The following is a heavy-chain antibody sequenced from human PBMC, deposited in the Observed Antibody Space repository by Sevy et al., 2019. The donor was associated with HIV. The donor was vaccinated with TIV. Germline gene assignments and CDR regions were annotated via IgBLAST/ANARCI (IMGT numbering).Heavy chain of an antibody. V-gene: IGHV1-18*01. D-gene: IGHD3-10*01. CDR3: ARDSIPLVQGVIITPYYYYGMDV. CDR1: GYTFTSYG. Sequence: ASVKVSCKASGYTFTSYGISWVRQAPGQGLEWMGWISAYNGNTNYAQKLQGRVTMTTDTSTSTAYMELRSLRSDDTAVYYCARDSIPLVQGVIITPYYYYGMDVWGQGTTVTVSS. J-gene: IGHJ6*02. CDR2: ISAYNGNT.